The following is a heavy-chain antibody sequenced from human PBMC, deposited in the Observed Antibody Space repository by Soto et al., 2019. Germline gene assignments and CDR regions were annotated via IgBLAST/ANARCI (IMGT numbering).Heavy chain of an antibody. J-gene: IGHJ4*02. CDR2: IKQDGSEQ. D-gene: IGHD5-18*01. V-gene: IGHV3-7*03. Sequence: EVQLAESGGSLVQPGGSLRLSCEASGFTFSKYWMSWVRQAPGTGLEWVANIKQDGSEQYYVDSVMGRFTISRDNAQNSLYLQMDSLRVEDTAVYYCAKLSTGMLDADYWGQGTLVTVSS. CDR1: GFTFSKYW. CDR3: AKLSTGMLDADY.